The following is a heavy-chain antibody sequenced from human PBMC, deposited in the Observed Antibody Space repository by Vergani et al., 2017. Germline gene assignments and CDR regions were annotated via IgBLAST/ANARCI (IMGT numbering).Heavy chain of an antibody. CDR3: GRRTDNYN. CDR2: IKNNGDST. CDR1: GFTFSSHA. V-gene: IGHV3-23*01. J-gene: IGHJ4*02. Sequence: EVQLLQSEGAVVQPGGSLRLSCAASGFTFSSHAMSWVRQGHGQGLEWVSSIKNNGDSTHYADSVKGRFTITRDNSKNTLYLQMNSLRVEDTAVYYCGRRTDNYNWGQGTLVTVSS. D-gene: IGHD5-24*01.